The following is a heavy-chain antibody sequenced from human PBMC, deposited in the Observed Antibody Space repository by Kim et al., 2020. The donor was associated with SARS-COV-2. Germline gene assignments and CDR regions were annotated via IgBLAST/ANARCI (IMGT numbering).Heavy chain of an antibody. CDR3: AKLLGSGSHYWYFDL. D-gene: IGHD3-10*01. Sequence: GGSLRLSCAASGFTFSSYAMSWVRQAPGKGLEWVSAISGSGGSTYYADSVKGRFTISRDNSKNTLYLQMNSLRAEDTAVYYCAKLLGSGSHYWYFDLWGRGTLVTVSS. J-gene: IGHJ2*01. CDR1: GFTFSSYA. V-gene: IGHV3-23*01. CDR2: ISGSGGST.